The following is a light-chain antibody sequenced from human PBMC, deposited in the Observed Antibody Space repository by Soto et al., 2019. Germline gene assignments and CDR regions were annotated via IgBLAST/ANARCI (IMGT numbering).Light chain of an antibody. CDR3: QQANSYPWT. V-gene: IGKV1-12*01. J-gene: IGKJ1*01. CDR1: QGVSDW. CDR2: GSS. Sequence: DIQMTQSPSSVVASVGDSVTITCRASQGVSDWVAWYQQKPGEAPKLLIYGSSRLLSGVPSRFSGTRSGTDFTLTISNLQPEDFATYDFQQANSYPWTFGQGTKVELE.